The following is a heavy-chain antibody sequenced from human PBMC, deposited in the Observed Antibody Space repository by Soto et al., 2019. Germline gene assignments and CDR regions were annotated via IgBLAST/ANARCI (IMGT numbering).Heavy chain of an antibody. Sequence: ASVKVSCKSSGYTFTSYAMHWVRQAPGQRLEWMGWINAGNGNTKYSQKFQGRVTITRDTSASTAYMELSSLRSEDTAVYYCARGLYCSGGSCYWYFDYWGQGTLVTAPQ. V-gene: IGHV1-3*01. CDR1: GYTFTSYA. D-gene: IGHD2-15*01. J-gene: IGHJ4*02. CDR3: ARGLYCSGGSCYWYFDY. CDR2: INAGNGNT.